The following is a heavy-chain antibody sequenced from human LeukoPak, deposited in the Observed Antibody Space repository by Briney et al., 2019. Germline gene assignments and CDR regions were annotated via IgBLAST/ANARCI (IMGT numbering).Heavy chain of an antibody. V-gene: IGHV1-46*01. D-gene: IGHD2-15*01. CDR1: GYTFTNYY. J-gene: IGHJ6*02. Sequence: ASVKVSCKASGYTFTNYYIHWVRQAPRQGLEWMGIINPSGGSTSYAQKFQGRVTMTRDTSTSTVYMELSSLRSEDTAVYYCARGGCSGGSCYSDRYYYYGMDVWGQGTTVTVSS. CDR2: INPSGGST. CDR3: ARGGCSGGSCYSDRYYYYGMDV.